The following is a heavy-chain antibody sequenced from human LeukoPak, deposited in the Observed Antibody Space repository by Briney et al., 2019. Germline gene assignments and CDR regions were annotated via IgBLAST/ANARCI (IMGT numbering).Heavy chain of an antibody. D-gene: IGHD4-17*01. J-gene: IGHJ4*02. CDR1: GYTLTELS. Sequence: GASVKVSCKVSGYTLTELSMHWVRQAPGKGLEWMGGFDPEDGETIYAQKFQGRVTMTEDTSTDTAYMELSSLRSEDTAVYYCATAFLTTVTFDYWGQGTLVTVSS. CDR3: ATAFLTTVTFDY. CDR2: FDPEDGET. V-gene: IGHV1-24*01.